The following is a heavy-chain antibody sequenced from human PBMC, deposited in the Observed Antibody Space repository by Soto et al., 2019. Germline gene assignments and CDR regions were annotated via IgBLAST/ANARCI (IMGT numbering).Heavy chain of an antibody. CDR1: GFTFSTYW. CDR3: NNWFDP. J-gene: IGHJ5*02. Sequence: EVQLVESGGGLVQPGGSLRLSCAASGFTFSTYWMHWVRHAPGKGLVWVSRINSDGSSTYYADSVKGRFTISRANAKNTLYLQMNSLRAEDTAVYYYNNWFDPWGQGTLVTVSS. V-gene: IGHV3-74*01. CDR2: INSDGSST.